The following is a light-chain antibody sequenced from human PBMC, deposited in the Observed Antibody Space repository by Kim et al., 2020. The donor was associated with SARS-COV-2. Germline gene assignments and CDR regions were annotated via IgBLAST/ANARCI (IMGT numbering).Light chain of an antibody. CDR1: QSLVYSDGNTY. J-gene: IGKJ1*01. Sequence: PASISCRSSQSLVYSDGNTYLSWLQQRPGQPPRLLIYEISNRFSGVPDRFSGSGAGTDFTLKISRVEPEDVGVYYCMQATQFPRTFGQGTKVDIK. CDR2: EIS. V-gene: IGKV2-24*01. CDR3: MQATQFPRT.